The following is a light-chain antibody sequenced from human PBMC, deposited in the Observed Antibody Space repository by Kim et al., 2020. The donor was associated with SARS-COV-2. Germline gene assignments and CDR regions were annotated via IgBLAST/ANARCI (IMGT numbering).Light chain of an antibody. CDR1: SSDIGGYNY. J-gene: IGLJ3*02. CDR2: DVS. CDR3: CSYAGSYTWV. Sequence: GQSVTISCTGASSDIGGYNYVSWYQQHPGKAPKLMVYDVSKRPSGVPDRFSGSKSGNTASLTISGLQAEDEADYYCCSYAGSYTWVFGGGTKLTVL. V-gene: IGLV2-11*01.